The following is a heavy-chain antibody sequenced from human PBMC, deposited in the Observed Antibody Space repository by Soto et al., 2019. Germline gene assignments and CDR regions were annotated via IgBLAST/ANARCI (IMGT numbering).Heavy chain of an antibody. CDR3: AREPMVRAAHGFDI. V-gene: IGHV1-2*02. CDR2: INPNSVGT. Sequence: QVQLVQSGAEVKKPGVSVKVSCKASGYTFTGHYMHWVRQAPGQGLEWMGWINPNSVGTNYAQKFQGRVTMTRDTSISTAYMELSRLRSDDTAVYYCAREPMVRAAHGFDIWGQGTMVTVSS. CDR1: GYTFTGHY. J-gene: IGHJ3*02. D-gene: IGHD3-10*01.